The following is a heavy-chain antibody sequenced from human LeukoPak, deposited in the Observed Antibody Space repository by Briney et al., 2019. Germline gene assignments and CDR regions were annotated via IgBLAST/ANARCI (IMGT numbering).Heavy chain of an antibody. CDR3: ASALATYYYGSGSYL. V-gene: IGHV3-66*01. D-gene: IGHD3-10*01. CDR2: IYSGGST. J-gene: IGHJ4*02. Sequence: GGSLRLSCAASGFTVSSNYMSWVRQAPGKGLEWVSDIYSGGSTYYADSVKGRFTISRENSKNTLYLQMNSLRAEETAVYYCASALATYYYGSGSYLWGQGTLVTVSS. CDR1: GFTVSSNY.